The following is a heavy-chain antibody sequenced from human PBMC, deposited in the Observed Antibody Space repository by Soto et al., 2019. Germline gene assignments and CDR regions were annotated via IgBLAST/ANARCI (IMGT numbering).Heavy chain of an antibody. Sequence: QVQLQESGPGLVKPSQTLSLTCTVSGGSISSGGYYWTWIRQHPGKGLEWIGYNYYSGITYYNPSLNSRVPISLDTSKNQFSLKLSSVPAADTAVYYCARGSSIAGLSYGMDVWGQGTTVTVSS. V-gene: IGHV4-31*03. CDR2: NYYSGIT. CDR3: ARGSSIAGLSYGMDV. J-gene: IGHJ6*02. D-gene: IGHD6-6*01. CDR1: GGSISSGGYY.